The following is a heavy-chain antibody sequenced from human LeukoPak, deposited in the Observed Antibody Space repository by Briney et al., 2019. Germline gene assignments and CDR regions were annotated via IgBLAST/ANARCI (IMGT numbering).Heavy chain of an antibody. CDR3: SRDAPLYCSGGSCYPYYGMHV. D-gene: IGHD2-15*01. Sequence: GGSLRLSCAASGFTFSSYAMHWVRQAPGKGLEWVAVISYDGSNKYYADSVKGRFTISRDNSKNTLYLQMNSLRAEDTAVYYCSRDAPLYCSGGSCYPYYGMHVWGQGTTLTVSS. CDR2: ISYDGSNK. V-gene: IGHV3-30*04. CDR1: GFTFSSYA. J-gene: IGHJ6*02.